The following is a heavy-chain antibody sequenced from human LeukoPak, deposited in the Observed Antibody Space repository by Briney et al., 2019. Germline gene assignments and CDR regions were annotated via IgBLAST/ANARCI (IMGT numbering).Heavy chain of an antibody. CDR3: ARKTSRLGSGGWFDP. J-gene: IGHJ5*02. Sequence: ASVKVSCKASGYTFTGYYMHWVRQAPGQGLEWMGWINPNSGGTNYAQKFQGRVTMTRDTSISTAYMELSRLRSDDAAVYYCARKTSRLGSGGWFDPWGQGTLVTVSS. CDR1: GYTFTGYY. CDR2: INPNSGGT. V-gene: IGHV1-2*02. D-gene: IGHD6-19*01.